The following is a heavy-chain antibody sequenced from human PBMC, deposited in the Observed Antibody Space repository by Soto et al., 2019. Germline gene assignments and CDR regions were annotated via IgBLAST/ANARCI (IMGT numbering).Heavy chain of an antibody. CDR1: GFTFSDYY. V-gene: IGHV3-11*06. D-gene: IGHD1-20*01. CDR2: ISSSSSYT. J-gene: IGHJ6*02. CDR3: ARDPGPSSYNWNYDYYGMDV. Sequence: QVQLVESGGGLVKPGGSLRLSCAASGFTFSDYYMSWIRQAPGKGLEWVSYISSSSSYTNYADSVKGRFTISRDNAKNSLYLQMNSLRAEDTAVYYCARDPGPSSYNWNYDYYGMDVWGQGTTVTVSS.